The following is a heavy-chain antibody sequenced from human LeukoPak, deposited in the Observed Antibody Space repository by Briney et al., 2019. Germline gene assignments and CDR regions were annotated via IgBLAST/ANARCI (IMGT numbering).Heavy chain of an antibody. Sequence: GGSLRLSCEASGFIFSRDSMNWVRQAPGKGLEWISYISHDSGVRYYADSVRGRFTISRDNAKNSLHLQMHSLRAEDTAVYYCARAPRGWGQGTLVTVSS. CDR2: ISHDSGVR. CDR3: ARAPRG. J-gene: IGHJ4*02. V-gene: IGHV3-48*01. CDR1: GFIFSRDS.